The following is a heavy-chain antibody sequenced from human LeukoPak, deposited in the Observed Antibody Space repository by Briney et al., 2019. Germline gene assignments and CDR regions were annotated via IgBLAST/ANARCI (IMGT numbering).Heavy chain of an antibody. V-gene: IGHV1-2*04. CDR2: INPNSGGT. CDR1: GYTFTGYY. D-gene: IGHD2-2*01. Sequence: ASVTVSCKASGYTFTGYYMHWVRQAPGQGLEWMGWINPNSGGTNYAQKFQGWVTITRDTSISTAYMELSRLRSDDTAVYYCARGGDCSSTSCRIFDSWGQGTLVTVSS. CDR3: ARGGDCSSTSCRIFDS. J-gene: IGHJ4*02.